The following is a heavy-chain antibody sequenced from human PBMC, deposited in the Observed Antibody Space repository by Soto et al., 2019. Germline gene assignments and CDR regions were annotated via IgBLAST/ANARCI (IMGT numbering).Heavy chain of an antibody. CDR3: ASIRYYYDDPGRRPDY. CDR2: INHSGST. J-gene: IGHJ4*02. V-gene: IGHV4-34*01. CDR1: GGSFSGYY. Sequence: SETLSLTCAVYGGSFSGYYWSWIRQPPGKGLEWIGEINHSGSTNCNPSLKSRVTISVDTSKNQFSLKLSSVTAADTAVYYCASIRYYYDDPGRRPDYWGQGTLVTVSS. D-gene: IGHD3-22*01.